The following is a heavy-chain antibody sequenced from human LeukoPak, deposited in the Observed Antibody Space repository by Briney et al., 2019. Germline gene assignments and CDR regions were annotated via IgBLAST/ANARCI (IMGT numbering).Heavy chain of an antibody. CDR1: GGSFSGYY. CDR2: INHSGST. D-gene: IGHD3-16*01. CDR3: ARGFGERRFGTRSRGYNWFDP. V-gene: IGHV4-34*01. Sequence: PSETLSLTCAVYGGSFSGYYWSWIRQPPGKGLEWIGEINHSGSTNYNPSLKSRVTISVDTSKNQFSPKLSSVTAADTAVYYCARGFGERRFGTRSRGYNWFDPWGQGTLVTVSS. J-gene: IGHJ5*02.